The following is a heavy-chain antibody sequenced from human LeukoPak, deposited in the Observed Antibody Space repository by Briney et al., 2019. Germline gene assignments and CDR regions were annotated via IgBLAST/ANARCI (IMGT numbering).Heavy chain of an antibody. J-gene: IGHJ4*02. CDR3: AKAGSNWGYFDY. V-gene: IGHV3-23*01. CDR1: GYTFSYYA. Sequence: QPGGSLRLSCAASGYTFSYYAMSWVRQAPGKGLYWVSAISGTGGSTHYADSVKGRFTISRDNSKNTLYLQMNSLRAEDTAVYYCAKAGSNWGYFDYWGQGTLVTVSS. CDR2: ISGTGGST. D-gene: IGHD7-27*01.